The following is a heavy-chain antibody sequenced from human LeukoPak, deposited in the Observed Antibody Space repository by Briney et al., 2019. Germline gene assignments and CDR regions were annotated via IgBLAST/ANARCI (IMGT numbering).Heavy chain of an antibody. J-gene: IGHJ4*02. Sequence: SETLSLTCTVSGGSISSYYWGWIRQPPGKGLEWIGSIYYSGSTYYNPSLKSRVTISVDTSKNQFSLKLSSVTAADTAVYYCASLLLWFGDRDYWGQGTLVTVSS. D-gene: IGHD3-10*01. CDR2: IYYSGST. CDR1: GGSISSYY. CDR3: ASLLLWFGDRDY. V-gene: IGHV4-39*07.